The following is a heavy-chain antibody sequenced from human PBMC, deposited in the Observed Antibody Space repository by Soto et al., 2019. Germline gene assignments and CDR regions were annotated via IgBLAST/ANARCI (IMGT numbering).Heavy chain of an antibody. V-gene: IGHV4-31*03. D-gene: IGHD4-17*01. Sequence: SETLSLTCTVSGGSISSGGYYWSWIRQHPGKGLEWIGYIYYSGSTYYNPSLKSRVTISVDTSKNQFSRKLSSVTAADTAVYYCARDMRHGEFNYYYYGRDVWGQGTTVTVSS. CDR2: IYYSGST. CDR3: ARDMRHGEFNYYYYGRDV. CDR1: GGSISSGGYY. J-gene: IGHJ6*02.